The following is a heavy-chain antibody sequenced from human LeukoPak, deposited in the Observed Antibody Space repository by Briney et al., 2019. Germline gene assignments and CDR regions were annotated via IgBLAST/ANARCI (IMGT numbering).Heavy chain of an antibody. CDR2: LSGSDGST. J-gene: IGHJ4*02. V-gene: IGHV3-23*01. CDR3: AKTWRGSSWSFDY. CDR1: ACTFSSYA. Sequence: GGSLRLSCSASACTFSSYAMSWVRQAPGQGLEWVSGLSGSDGSTYYADSVKGRFTLSRDNSKNTLDLQMISLRAEDTAVYYCAKTWRGSSWSFDYWGQETLVTVSS. D-gene: IGHD6-13*01.